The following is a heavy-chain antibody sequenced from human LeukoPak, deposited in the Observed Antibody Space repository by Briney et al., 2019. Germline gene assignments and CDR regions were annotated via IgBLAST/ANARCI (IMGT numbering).Heavy chain of an antibody. V-gene: IGHV4-34*01. CDR2: INHSGST. Sequence: SETLSLTCAVYGGSFSGYSWSWIRQPPGKGLEWIGEINHSGSTNYNPSLKSRVTISVDTSKNQFSLKLSSVTAADTAVYYCARGGFDAIYYFDYWGQGTLVTVSS. CDR1: GGSFSGYS. J-gene: IGHJ4*02. CDR3: ARGGFDAIYYFDY. D-gene: IGHD2-8*01.